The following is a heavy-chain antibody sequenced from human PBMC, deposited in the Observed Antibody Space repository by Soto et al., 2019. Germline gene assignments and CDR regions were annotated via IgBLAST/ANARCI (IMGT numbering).Heavy chain of an antibody. CDR2: ITRSSSPI. J-gene: IGHJ4*02. Sequence: GGFLRLSCAASGFTFSSYSMNWVRQAPGKGPEWVSYITRSSSPIYYADSVKGRFTISRDNAKNSLYLQMNSLRDEDTAVYYCARLYTSGWYFDYWGQGTLVTVSS. V-gene: IGHV3-48*02. D-gene: IGHD6-19*01. CDR3: ARLYTSGWYFDY. CDR1: GFTFSSYS.